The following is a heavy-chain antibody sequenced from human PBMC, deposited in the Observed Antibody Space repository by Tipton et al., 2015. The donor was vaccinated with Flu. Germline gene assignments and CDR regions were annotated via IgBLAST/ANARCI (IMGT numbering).Heavy chain of an antibody. CDR3: ARGVLTGYHHCFDY. V-gene: IGHV4-39*07. Sequence: TLSLTCTVSGGSISSSSYYWGWIRQPPGKGLEWIGSIYYSGSTYYNPSLKSRVTISVDTSKNQFSLKLSSVTAADTAVYYCARGVLTGYHHCFDYWGQGTLVTVSS. CDR1: GGSISSSSYY. CDR2: IYYSGST. D-gene: IGHD3-9*01. J-gene: IGHJ4*02.